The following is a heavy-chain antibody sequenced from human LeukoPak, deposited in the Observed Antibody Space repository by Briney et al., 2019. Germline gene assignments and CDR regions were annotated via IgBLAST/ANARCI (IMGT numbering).Heavy chain of an antibody. CDR2: TRNKANSYTA. Sequence: GGSLRLSCAASGFTFSDHYMDWVRQAPGKGLEWVGRTRNKANSYTAEYAASVKGRFTISRDDSKNSPYLQMNSLKTEDTAVYYCARGPGYDFWSGYPYWGQGTLVTVSS. CDR1: GFTFSDHY. D-gene: IGHD3-3*01. V-gene: IGHV3-72*01. J-gene: IGHJ4*02. CDR3: ARGPGYDFWSGYPY.